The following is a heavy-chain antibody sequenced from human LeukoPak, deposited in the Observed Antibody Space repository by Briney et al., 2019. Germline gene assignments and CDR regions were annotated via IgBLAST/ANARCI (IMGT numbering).Heavy chain of an antibody. CDR2: IIPIFGTA. CDR1: GYTFTSYY. V-gene: IGHV1-69*13. Sequence: ASVNVSCKASGYTFTSYYMHWVRQAPGQGLEWMGGIIPIFGTANYAQKFQGRVTITADESTSTAYMELSSLRSEDAAVYYCASRRGGFYYYGLDVWGQGTTVTVSS. J-gene: IGHJ6*02. CDR3: ASRRGGFYYYGLDV. D-gene: IGHD3-16*01.